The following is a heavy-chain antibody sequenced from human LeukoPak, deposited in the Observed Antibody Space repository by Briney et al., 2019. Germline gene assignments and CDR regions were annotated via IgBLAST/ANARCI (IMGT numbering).Heavy chain of an antibody. CDR3: AKTHGNGWYFDY. CDR1: GFTFSNYN. J-gene: IGHJ4*02. V-gene: IGHV3-48*02. D-gene: IGHD6-19*01. CDR2: ISSGGGAT. Sequence: GGSLRLSCAASGFTFSNYNMNWVRQAPGKGLEWVSYISSGGGATHYADSVKGRFTISRDNAKNSLYLQMNGLRDEDTALYSCAKTHGNGWYFDYWGQGNLVTVAS.